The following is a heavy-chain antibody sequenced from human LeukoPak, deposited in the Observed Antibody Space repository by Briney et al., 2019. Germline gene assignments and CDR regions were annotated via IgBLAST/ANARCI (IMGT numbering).Heavy chain of an antibody. D-gene: IGHD6-19*01. CDR2: INPNSGGT. V-gene: IGHV1-2*02. Sequence: ASVNVSCKASGYTFTGYYMHWVRQAPGQGLEWMGWINPNSGGTKYAQKFQGRVTMTRDTSISTAYMELSRLRSDDTVVYYCARDNSGSFGDYWGQGTLVAVSS. CDR3: ARDNSGSFGDY. CDR1: GYTFTGYY. J-gene: IGHJ4*02.